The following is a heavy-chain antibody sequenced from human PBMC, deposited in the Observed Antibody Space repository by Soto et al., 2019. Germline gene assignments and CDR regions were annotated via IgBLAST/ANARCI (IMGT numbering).Heavy chain of an antibody. CDR2: ISYDGSNK. D-gene: IGHD2-15*01. V-gene: IGHV3-30-3*01. J-gene: IGHJ6*02. CDR3: ARDQGANLYYYGMDV. CDR1: GFTFSSYA. Sequence: QVQLVESGGGVVQPGRSLRLSCAASGFTFSSYAMHWVRQAPGKGLEWVAVISYDGSNKYYADSVKGRFTISRDNSKNTLYLQMNSLRAEDTAVYYCARDQGANLYYYGMDVWGQGTTVTVSS.